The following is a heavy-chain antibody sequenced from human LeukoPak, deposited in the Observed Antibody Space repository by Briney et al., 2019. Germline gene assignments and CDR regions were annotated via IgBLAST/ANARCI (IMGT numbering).Heavy chain of an antibody. CDR2: INSDGSIT. Sequence: SGGSLRLSCAASGFTFSNYWMQWDRQAPGKGLVWVSRINSDGSITTYADSVKGRFTVSRDNAKNSLFLQMNSLRDEDSAVYYCARGGYCSGGACYRGFDSWGQGTLVTVSS. CDR3: ARGGYCSGGACYRGFDS. J-gene: IGHJ4*02. D-gene: IGHD2-15*01. V-gene: IGHV3-74*03. CDR1: GFTFSNYW.